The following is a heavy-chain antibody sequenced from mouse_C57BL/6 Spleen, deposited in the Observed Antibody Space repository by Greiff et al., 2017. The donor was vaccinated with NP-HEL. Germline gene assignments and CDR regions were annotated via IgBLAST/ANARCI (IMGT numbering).Heavy chain of an antibody. Sequence: QVQLKQPGAELVKPGASVKLSCKASGYTFTSYWMHWVKQRPGQGLEWIGMIHPNSGSTNYNEKFKSKATLTVDKSSSTAYMQLSSLTSEDSAVYYCARGDSSGYGYFDVWGTGTTVTVSS. CDR2: IHPNSGST. D-gene: IGHD3-2*02. CDR3: ARGDSSGYGYFDV. V-gene: IGHV1-64*01. CDR1: GYTFTSYW. J-gene: IGHJ1*03.